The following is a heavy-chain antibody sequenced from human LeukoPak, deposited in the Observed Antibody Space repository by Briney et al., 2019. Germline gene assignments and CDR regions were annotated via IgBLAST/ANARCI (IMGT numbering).Heavy chain of an antibody. D-gene: IGHD2-15*01. CDR1: GFTFSSYV. V-gene: IGHV3-13*05. CDR2: IGTAGDP. Sequence: GGSLRLSGVASGFTFSSYVMHWVRQATGKGLEWVSAIGTAGDPYYPGSVKGRFTISRENAKNSLYLQMNSLRAGDTAVYYCARDSVVYGMDVWGKGTTVTVSS. J-gene: IGHJ6*04. CDR3: ARDSVVYGMDV.